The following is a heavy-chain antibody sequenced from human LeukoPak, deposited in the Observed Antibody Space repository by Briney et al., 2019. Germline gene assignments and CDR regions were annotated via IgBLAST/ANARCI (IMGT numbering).Heavy chain of an antibody. D-gene: IGHD4-11*01. V-gene: IGHV4-34*01. CDR2: INHSGST. CDR1: GGSFSGYY. CDR3: ARGATTVTNWFDP. Sequence: PSETLSLTCAVYGGSFSGYYWSWIRQPPGKGLEWIGEINHSGSTNYNPSPKSRVPISVDTSKNQCSLKLSSVTAADTAVYYCARGATTVTNWFDPWGQGTLVTVSS. J-gene: IGHJ5*02.